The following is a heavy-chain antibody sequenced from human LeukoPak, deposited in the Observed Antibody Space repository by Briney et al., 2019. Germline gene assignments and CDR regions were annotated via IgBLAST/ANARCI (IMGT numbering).Heavy chain of an antibody. CDR1: GFTFSSYE. J-gene: IGHJ5*02. Sequence: GGSLRLSCAASGFTFSSYEMNWVRQAPGKGLEWVSYISSSGSTIYYADSVKGRFTISRDNAKNSLYLQMNSLRAEDTAVYYCASPWGYYYGSGSYPPWGQGTLVTVSS. CDR2: ISSSGSTI. CDR3: ASPWGYYYGSGSYPP. D-gene: IGHD3-10*01. V-gene: IGHV3-48*03.